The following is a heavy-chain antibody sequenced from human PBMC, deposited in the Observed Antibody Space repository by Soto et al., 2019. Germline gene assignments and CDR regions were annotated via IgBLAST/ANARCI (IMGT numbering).Heavy chain of an antibody. CDR1: GGSISSYY. J-gene: IGHJ6*02. V-gene: IGHV4-59*01. D-gene: IGHD6-6*01. CDR3: ARGIEYSSSSGYYYYGMDV. Sequence: SETLSLTCTVSGGSISSYYWSWIRQPPGKGLEWIGYIYYSGSTNYNPSLKSRVTISVDTSKNQFSLKLSSVTAADTAVYYCARGIEYSSSSGYYYYGMDVWGQGTTVTVSS. CDR2: IYYSGST.